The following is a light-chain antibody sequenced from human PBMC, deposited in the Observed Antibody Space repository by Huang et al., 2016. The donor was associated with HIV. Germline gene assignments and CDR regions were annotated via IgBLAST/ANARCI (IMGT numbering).Light chain of an antibody. J-gene: IGKJ2*01. CDR1: QSVSSY. Sequence: EIVLTPSPATLSLSPGERATLSCRASQSVSSYLAWYQQKPGQAPRLLIYDASIRATAIPARFSGSGSGTDFTLTVSSLEPEDFAVYYCQQRDDWFTFGQGTKLELK. CDR2: DAS. CDR3: QQRDDWFT. V-gene: IGKV3-11*01.